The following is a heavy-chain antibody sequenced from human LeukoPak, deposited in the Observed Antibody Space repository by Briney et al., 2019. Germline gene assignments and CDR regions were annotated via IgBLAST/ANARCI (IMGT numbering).Heavy chain of an antibody. CDR2: ISSDGNYK. D-gene: IGHD4-23*01. CDR1: GFIFSTSP. CDR3: VRERPVVNDY. J-gene: IGHJ4*02. V-gene: IGHV3-30-3*01. Sequence: PGGSLRLSCAASGFIFSTSPMHWVRQAPGKGLEWVAVISSDGNYKYYADSVKGRFTISRDNSKNTLFLQLNSLRGDDAAVYYCVRERPVVNDYWGQGALVTVSS.